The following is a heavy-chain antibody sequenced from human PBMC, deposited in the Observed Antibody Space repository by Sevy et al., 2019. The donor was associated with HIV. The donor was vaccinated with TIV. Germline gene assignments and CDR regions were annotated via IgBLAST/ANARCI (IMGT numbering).Heavy chain of an antibody. CDR2: ISSSCDII. CDR1: GFIFSGYS. CDR3: ARTIAAAETFDY. V-gene: IGHV3-48*02. J-gene: IGHJ4*02. Sequence: GGSLRLSCAVSGFIFSGYSMNRVRQAPGKGLEWVSYISSSCDIIYYADSVKGRFTISRDNARNSLYLQMNSLRDEDTAVYYCARTIAAAETFDYWGQGALVTVSS. D-gene: IGHD6-25*01.